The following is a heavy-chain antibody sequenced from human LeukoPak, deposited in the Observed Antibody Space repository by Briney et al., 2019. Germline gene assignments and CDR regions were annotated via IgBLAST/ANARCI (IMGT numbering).Heavy chain of an antibody. J-gene: IGHJ4*02. V-gene: IGHV1-69*05. D-gene: IGHD2-2*01. CDR2: IIPIFGTA. Sequence: SVTVSCKASGGTFSSYAISWVRQAPGQGLKWMGGIIPIFGTANYAQKFQGRVTITTDESTSTAYMELSSLRSEDTAVYYCARDSGGPRYCSSTSCYGHYDYWGQGTLVTVSS. CDR1: GGTFSSYA. CDR3: ARDSGGPRYCSSTSCYGHYDY.